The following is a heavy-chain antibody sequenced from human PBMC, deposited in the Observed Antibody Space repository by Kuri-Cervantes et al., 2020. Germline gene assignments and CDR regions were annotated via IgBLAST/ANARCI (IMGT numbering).Heavy chain of an antibody. J-gene: IGHJ4*02. D-gene: IGHD5-18*01. CDR2: INPNSGGT. V-gene: IGHV1-2*02. Sequence: ASVKVSCKASGYTFTSYGISWVRQAPGQGLEWMGWINPNSGGTNYAQKFQGRVTVTRDTSVSTAYMELSSLRSDDTAVYYCARENGKSYAYSLDYWGQGTLVTVSS. CDR1: GYTFTSYG. CDR3: ARENGKSYAYSLDY.